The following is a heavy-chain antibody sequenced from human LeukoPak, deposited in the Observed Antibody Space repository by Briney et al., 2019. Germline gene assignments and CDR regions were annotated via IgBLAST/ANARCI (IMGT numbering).Heavy chain of an antibody. CDR3: ARDLYVDIVAPSGMDV. CDR1: GFTFSSFA. D-gene: IGHD5-12*01. CDR2: IYSGGTT. Sequence: GGSLRLSCAASGFTFSSFAMSWVRQAPGKGLEWVSVIYSGGTTYYADSVKGRFTISKDNSKNTLYLQMNSLRAEDTAVHYCARDLYVDIVAPSGMDVWGQGTTVTVSS. V-gene: IGHV3-66*01. J-gene: IGHJ6*02.